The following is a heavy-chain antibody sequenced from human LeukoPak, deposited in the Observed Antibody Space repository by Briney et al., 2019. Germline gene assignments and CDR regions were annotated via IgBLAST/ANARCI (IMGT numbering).Heavy chain of an antibody. D-gene: IGHD3-10*01. V-gene: IGHV1-18*01. Sequence: GALVKVSCKASRYTFTSYGISWVRRAAGQGLEGMGWISAYDGNTNEAQKLQGRVTMTTDTSTSTAYMELRSLRSDDTAVYYCARDPSTDYYGSGSYYNGVDYWGQGTLVTVTS. J-gene: IGHJ4*02. CDR3: ARDPSTDYYGSGSYYNGVDY. CDR2: ISAYDGNT. CDR1: RYTFTSYG.